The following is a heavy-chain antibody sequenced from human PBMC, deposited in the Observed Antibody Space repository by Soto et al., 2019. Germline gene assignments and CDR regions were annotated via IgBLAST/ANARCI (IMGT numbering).Heavy chain of an antibody. CDR1: GFTFSSYG. CDR3: AKSLRWMITSPPFDP. Sequence: QVQLVESGGGVVQPGRSLRLSCAASGFTFSSYGMHWVRQAPGKGLEWVAVISYDGSNKYYADSVKGRFTISRDNSKNTLYRQMNSLRAEDTAVYYWAKSLRWMITSPPFDPWGQGTLVTVSS. V-gene: IGHV3-30*18. D-gene: IGHD3-16*01. J-gene: IGHJ5*02. CDR2: ISYDGSNK.